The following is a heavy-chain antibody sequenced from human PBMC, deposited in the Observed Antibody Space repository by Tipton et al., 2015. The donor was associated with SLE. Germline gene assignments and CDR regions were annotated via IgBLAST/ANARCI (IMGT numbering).Heavy chain of an antibody. D-gene: IGHD3-3*01. V-gene: IGHV3-30-3*01. CDR3: ARDRVSYDFWSGSDY. J-gene: IGHJ4*02. CDR1: GFTFSSYA. Sequence: SLRLSCAASGFTFSSYAMHWVRQAPGKGLEWVAVISYDGSNKYYADSVKGRFTISRDNSKNTLYLQMNSLRAEDTAVYYCARDRVSYDFWSGSDYWGQGTLVTVSS. CDR2: ISYDGSNK.